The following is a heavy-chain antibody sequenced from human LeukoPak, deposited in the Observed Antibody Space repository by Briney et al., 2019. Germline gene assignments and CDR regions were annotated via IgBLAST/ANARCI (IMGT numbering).Heavy chain of an antibody. Sequence: PSETLSLTCAVYGGSFSGYYWSWIRQPPGKGLEWIGEINHSGSTNYNPSLKSRVTISVDTSKNQFSLTLSSVTAADTAVYYCARVYKNYYDSSADAFDIWGQGTMVTVSS. CDR1: GGSFSGYY. CDR3: ARVYKNYYDSSADAFDI. D-gene: IGHD3-22*01. V-gene: IGHV4-34*01. CDR2: INHSGST. J-gene: IGHJ3*02.